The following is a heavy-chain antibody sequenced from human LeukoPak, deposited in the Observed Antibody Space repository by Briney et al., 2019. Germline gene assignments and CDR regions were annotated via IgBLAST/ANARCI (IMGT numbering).Heavy chain of an antibody. D-gene: IGHD6-13*01. CDR3: AKSSRQQLVLGNFDY. CDR1: GFTFSSYG. CDR2: IWYDGSNK. Sequence: GGSLRLSCAASGFTFSSYGMHWVRQAPGKGLEWVAVIWYDGSNKYYADSVKGRFTISRDNSKNTLYLQMNSLRAEDTAVYYCAKSSRQQLVLGNFDYWGQGTLVTVSS. J-gene: IGHJ4*02. V-gene: IGHV3-33*06.